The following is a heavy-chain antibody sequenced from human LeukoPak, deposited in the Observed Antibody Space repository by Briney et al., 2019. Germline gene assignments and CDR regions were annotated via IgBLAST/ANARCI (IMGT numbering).Heavy chain of an antibody. V-gene: IGHV3-11*06. CDR1: GFTFSDYY. CDR2: ISSSSSYT. CDR3: ARFYDILTGYYLMPYYYGMDV. Sequence: GGSLRLSCADSGFTFSDYYMSWIRQAPGKGLEWVSYISSSSSYTNYADSVKGRFTISRDNAKNSLYLQMNSLRAEDTAVYYCARFYDILTGYYLMPYYYGMDVWGQGTTVTVSS. J-gene: IGHJ6*02. D-gene: IGHD3-9*01.